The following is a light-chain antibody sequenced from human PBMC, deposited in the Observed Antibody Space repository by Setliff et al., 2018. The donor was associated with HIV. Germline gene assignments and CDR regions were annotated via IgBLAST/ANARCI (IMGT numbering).Light chain of an antibody. J-gene: IGLJ1*01. CDR2: DVY. CDR3: CSYAGTYTYI. CDR1: SSDVGGFDY. Sequence: QSALTQPRSVSGSPGQSVTISCTGSSSDVGGFDYVSWYQHHPGKAPKLIIYDVYKRPSGVPDRFSGSKSGDTASLTISGLQSEDEADYYCCSYAGTYTYIFGTGTKVTVL. V-gene: IGLV2-11*01.